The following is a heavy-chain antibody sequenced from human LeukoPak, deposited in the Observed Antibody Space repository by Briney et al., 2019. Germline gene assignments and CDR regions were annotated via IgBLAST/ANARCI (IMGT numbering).Heavy chain of an antibody. CDR3: ARGMYYYDSSGYYSH. J-gene: IGHJ4*02. D-gene: IGHD3-22*01. CDR2: INPSGGST. Sequence: ASVKVSCKASGGTFSSYAISWVRQAPGQGLEWMGIINPSGGSTSYAQKFQGRVTMTRDTSTSTVYMELSSLRSEDTAVYYCARGMYYYDSSGYYSHWGQGTLVTVSS. V-gene: IGHV1-46*01. CDR1: GGTFSSYA.